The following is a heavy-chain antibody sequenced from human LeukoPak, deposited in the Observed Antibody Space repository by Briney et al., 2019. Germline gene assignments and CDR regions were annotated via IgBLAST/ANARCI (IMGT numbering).Heavy chain of an antibody. V-gene: IGHV1-2*02. CDR2: INLRTGDT. D-gene: IGHD6-19*01. CDR3: ARAGNGWYELAY. Sequence: GASVKVSCKTSGYTFTGYYIHWVRQAPGQGLEWMGWINLRTGDTNYAKEFQGRVSVTGDTSVSTVYMELNTLKSDDTAIFFCARAGNGWYELAYWGQGTLVTVSS. J-gene: IGHJ4*02. CDR1: GYTFTGYY.